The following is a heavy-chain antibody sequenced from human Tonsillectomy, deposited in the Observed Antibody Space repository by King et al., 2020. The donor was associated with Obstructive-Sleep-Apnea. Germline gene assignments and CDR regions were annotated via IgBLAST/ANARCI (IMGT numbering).Heavy chain of an antibody. CDR1: GGSISSYY. J-gene: IGHJ4*02. Sequence: VQLQESGPGLVKPSETLSLTCTVSGGSISSYYWSWIRQPPGKGLEWIGYIYYSGSTNYNPSLKSRVTISVDTSKNQFSLKLSPLTAADTAVYYCARGYYYDSSGYWGQFDYWGQGTLVTVSS. CDR2: IYYSGST. D-gene: IGHD3-22*01. V-gene: IGHV4-59*08. CDR3: ARGYYYDSSGYWGQFDY.